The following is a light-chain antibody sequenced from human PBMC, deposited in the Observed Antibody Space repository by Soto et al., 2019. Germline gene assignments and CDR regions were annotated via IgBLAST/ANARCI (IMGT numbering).Light chain of an antibody. V-gene: IGLV1-51*01. CDR2: DTN. CDR3: AAWDGSLRELL. CDR1: SSSIGKNY. J-gene: IGLJ2*01. Sequence: QSVLTQPPSVSAAPGQKVTISCSGSSSSIGKNYVSWYQQFPGTAPKLLIVDTNKRPSGIPDRFSGSKSGTSVTLAITGLQTGDEADYYCAAWDGSLRELLFGGGTQLTVL.